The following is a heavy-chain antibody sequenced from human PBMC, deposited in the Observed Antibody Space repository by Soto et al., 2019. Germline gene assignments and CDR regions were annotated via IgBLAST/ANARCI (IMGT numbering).Heavy chain of an antibody. D-gene: IGHD6-13*01. V-gene: IGHV3-11*06. J-gene: IGHJ4*02. Sequence: SLRLSCAASGFTFSDYYMSWIRQAPGKGLEWVSYISSSSYTNYADSVKGRFTISRDNAKNSLYLQMNSLRAEDTAVYYCASAIAAAGPYFDYWGQGTLVTVSS. CDR1: GFTFSDYY. CDR2: ISSSSYT. CDR3: ASAIAAAGPYFDY.